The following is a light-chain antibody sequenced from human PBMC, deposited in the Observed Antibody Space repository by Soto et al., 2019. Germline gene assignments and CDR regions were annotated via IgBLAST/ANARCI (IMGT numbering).Light chain of an antibody. J-gene: IGKJ1*01. Sequence: EIVLTQSPGTLSKSPGERVTLSCRASQSVTSSCLAWYQQKPGQAPRLLIYGASNRATGIPDRFSGSGSGTDFTLTISRLEPEDFAMYYCQQYGSSPRTFGQGTKVEIK. V-gene: IGKV3-20*01. CDR3: QQYGSSPRT. CDR2: GAS. CDR1: QSVTSSC.